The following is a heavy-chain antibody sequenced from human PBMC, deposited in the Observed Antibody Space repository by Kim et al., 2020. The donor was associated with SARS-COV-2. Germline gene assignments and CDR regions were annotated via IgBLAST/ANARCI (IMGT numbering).Heavy chain of an antibody. J-gene: IGHJ6*03. Sequence: SVKVSCKASGGTFSSYAISWVRQAPGQGLEWMGRIIPILGIANYAQKFQGRVTITADKSTSTAYMELSSLRSEDTAVYYCARDRVVVPAAQGYYYYYYYMDVWGKGTTVTVSS. CDR3: ARDRVVVPAAQGYYYYYYYMDV. CDR2: IIPILGIA. D-gene: IGHD2-2*01. CDR1: GGTFSSYA. V-gene: IGHV1-69*04.